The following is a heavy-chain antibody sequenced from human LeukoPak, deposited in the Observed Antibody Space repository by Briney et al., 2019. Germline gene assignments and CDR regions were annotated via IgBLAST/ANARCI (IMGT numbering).Heavy chain of an antibody. J-gene: IGHJ5*02. CDR1: GYTFTSYA. CDR2: INAGHGNT. CDR3: AREKLGGCNWFDP. V-gene: IGHV1-3*03. Sequence: GASVKVSCKASGYTFTSYAMHWVRQAPGQRLEWMGWINAGHGNTKYSQEFQGRVTITRDTSASTAYMELSGLRSEDMAVYYCAREKLGGCNWFDPWGQGTLVTVSS. D-gene: IGHD3-10*01.